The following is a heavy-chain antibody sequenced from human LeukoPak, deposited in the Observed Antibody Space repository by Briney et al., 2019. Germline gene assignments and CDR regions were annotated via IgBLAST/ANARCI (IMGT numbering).Heavy chain of an antibody. CDR3: ARGYLAAAGTPN. Sequence: ASVKVSCKASGYTFTGYYMHWVRQAPGQGLEWMGWINPNSGGTNYAQKFQGRVTMTRDTSISTAYMELSRLRSDDTAVYYRARGYLAAAGTPNWGQGTLVTVSS. CDR1: GYTFTGYY. D-gene: IGHD6-13*01. V-gene: IGHV1-2*02. J-gene: IGHJ4*02. CDR2: INPNSGGT.